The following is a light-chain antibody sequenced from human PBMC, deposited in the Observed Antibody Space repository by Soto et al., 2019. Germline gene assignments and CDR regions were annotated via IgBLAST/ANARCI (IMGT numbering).Light chain of an antibody. CDR3: QQRSDWPIT. J-gene: IGKJ5*01. CDR2: DAS. Sequence: EIVLTQSPATLSLSPGDRVTLSCRASQSVRRYLAWYQQKPGQAPSLLIYDASNRAPGIPARFSGSGSGTDFTLTISSLEPQDFAIDYCQQRSDWPITFGQGTRLEIK. V-gene: IGKV3-11*01. CDR1: QSVRRY.